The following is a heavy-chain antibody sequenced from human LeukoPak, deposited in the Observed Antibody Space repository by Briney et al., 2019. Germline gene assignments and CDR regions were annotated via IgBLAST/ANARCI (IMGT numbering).Heavy chain of an antibody. CDR3: ARGSKLVGYFDY. J-gene: IGHJ4*02. CDR1: GFTFSSYA. D-gene: IGHD6-6*01. V-gene: IGHV3-30*01. Sequence: GGSLRLSCAASGFTFSSYAMHWVRQAPGKGLEWVAVISYDGSNKYYADSVKGRFTISRDNSKNTLYLQMNSLRAEDTDVYYCARGSKLVGYFDYWGQGTLVTVSS. CDR2: ISYDGSNK.